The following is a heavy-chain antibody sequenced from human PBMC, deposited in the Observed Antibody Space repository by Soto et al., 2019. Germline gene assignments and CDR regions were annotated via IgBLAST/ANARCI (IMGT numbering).Heavy chain of an antibody. CDR3: ARHGSL. Sequence: SETLSLTCTVSGVSITTSSYYWGWIRQTPGKGLEWIGSIYYSGETYYNPSLGSRVTISIDRSKNLFSLSLTSVTAADTAIYYCARHGSLWGQGALVTVSS. CDR2: IYYSGET. J-gene: IGHJ4*02. V-gene: IGHV4-39*01. CDR1: GVSITTSSYY.